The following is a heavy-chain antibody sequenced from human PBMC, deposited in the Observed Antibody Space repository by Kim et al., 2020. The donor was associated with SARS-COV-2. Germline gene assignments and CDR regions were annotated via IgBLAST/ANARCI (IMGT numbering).Heavy chain of an antibody. CDR1: GYSFTSYW. J-gene: IGHJ6*02. CDR3: ARITMVRGVPYGMDV. D-gene: IGHD3-10*01. V-gene: IGHV5-51*01. Sequence: GESLKISCKGSGYSFTSYWIGWVRQMPGKGLEWMGIIYPGDPDTRYSPSFQGQVTISADKSISTAYLQWSSLKASDTAMYYCARITMVRGVPYGMDVWGQGTTVTVSS. CDR2: IYPGDPDT.